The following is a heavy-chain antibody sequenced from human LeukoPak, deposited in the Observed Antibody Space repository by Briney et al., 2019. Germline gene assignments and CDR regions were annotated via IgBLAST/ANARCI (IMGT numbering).Heavy chain of an antibody. D-gene: IGHD6-19*01. CDR2: INPSGDT. J-gene: IGHJ2*01. V-gene: IGHV4-61*02. Sequence: PSQTLSLTCSVSGASVSSGGYYWSWIRQPARKEMEWIGRINPSGDTNYNPSLKSRVTMSIQTSKNQLFLNLISVTAADTALYYCARGFSTGWYFDPWGRGTQVTVSS. CDR1: GASVSSGGYY. CDR3: ARGFSTGWYFDP.